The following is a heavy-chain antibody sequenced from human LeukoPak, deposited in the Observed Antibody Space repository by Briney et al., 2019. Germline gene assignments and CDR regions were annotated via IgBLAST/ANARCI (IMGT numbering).Heavy chain of an antibody. D-gene: IGHD2-15*01. CDR2: IYYSGST. CDR3: ARRRVVVASTDGASGAFDI. V-gene: IGHV4-39*07. J-gene: IGHJ3*02. CDR1: GGSISSSSYY. Sequence: SETLSLTCTVSGGSISSSSYYWGRIRQPPGKGLEWIGSIYYSGSTYYNPSLKSRVTISVDTSKNQFSLRLSSVTAADTAVYFCARRRVVVASTDGASGAFDIWGQGTMVTVSS.